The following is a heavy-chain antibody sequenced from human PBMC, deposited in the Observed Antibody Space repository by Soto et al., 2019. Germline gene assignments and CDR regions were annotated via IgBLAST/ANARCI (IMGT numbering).Heavy chain of an antibody. J-gene: IGHJ4*02. V-gene: IGHV3-9*03. Sequence: EVQLVESGGGLVQPGRSLRLSCAASGFTFDDYAMHWVRQAPGKGLEWVSGISWNSGSIGYADSVKGRFTIARDNAKNSLYLEMNSHRAEDMALYSCAKAHCSSNRCDFVYWGQGTLVTPSS. CDR3: AKAHCSSNRCDFVY. D-gene: IGHD2-2*01. CDR1: GFTFDDYA. CDR2: ISWNSGSI.